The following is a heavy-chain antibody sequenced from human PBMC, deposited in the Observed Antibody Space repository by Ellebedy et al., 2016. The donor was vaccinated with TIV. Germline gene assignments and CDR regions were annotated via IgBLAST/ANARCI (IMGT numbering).Heavy chain of an antibody. CDR3: ARSPGDKNGYSYGGYFGP. D-gene: IGHD3-22*01. Sequence: MPSETLSLTCTVSGGAISGSSNFWGWIRQPPGKGLEWIGSIFYSGNTYYSPSLKSRVTISVDTSNNRFSLKLTSVTAADTAMYYCARSPGDKNGYSYGGYFGPWGQGSLVTVSS. V-gene: IGHV4-39*07. CDR1: GGAISGSSNF. CDR2: IFYSGNT. J-gene: IGHJ5*02.